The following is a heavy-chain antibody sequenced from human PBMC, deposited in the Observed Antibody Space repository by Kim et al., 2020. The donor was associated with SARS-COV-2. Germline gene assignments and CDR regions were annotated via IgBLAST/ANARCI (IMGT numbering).Heavy chain of an antibody. D-gene: IGHD3-22*01. Sequence: GGSLRLSCAASGFTFSDYYMSWIRQAPGKGLEWVSYISSSGSTIYYADSVKGRFTISRDNAKNSLYLQMNSLRAEDTAVYYCASSSDRGYPSMDVWGQGTTVTVSS. CDR1: GFTFSDYY. CDR2: ISSSGSTI. V-gene: IGHV3-11*01. CDR3: ASSSDRGYPSMDV. J-gene: IGHJ6*02.